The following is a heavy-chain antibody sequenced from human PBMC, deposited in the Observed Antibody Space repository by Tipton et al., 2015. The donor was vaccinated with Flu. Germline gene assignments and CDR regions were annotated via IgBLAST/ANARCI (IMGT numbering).Heavy chain of an antibody. J-gene: IGHJ6*02. D-gene: IGHD3-16*02. CDR2: ISTYNDNT. Sequence: QPGAEVKKPGASVKVSCKASGYTFSNYGISWVRQAPGQGLEWMGWISTYNDNTNYAQILQGRVTMTTDTSTSTAYMELRSLRSDDTAVYYCVRRVIVLLLAAKGCYGMDVWGQGTTVTVSS. CDR1: GYTFSNYG. V-gene: IGHV1-18*01. CDR3: VRRVIVLLLAAKGCYGMDV.